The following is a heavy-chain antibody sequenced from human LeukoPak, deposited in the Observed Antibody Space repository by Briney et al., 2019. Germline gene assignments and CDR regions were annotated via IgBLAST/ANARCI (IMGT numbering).Heavy chain of an antibody. J-gene: IGHJ3*01. CDR3: ARPGYTAGYDL. CDR2: LSYDGSNK. CDR1: GFTFSRYG. V-gene: IGHV3-30*03. Sequence: GGSLRLSCAASGFTFSRYGMHWVRQAPGKGLEWVALLSYDGSNKNYADSVKGRFTISRDNSKNTLYLQMNSLRAEDTAVYYCARPGYTAGYDLWGQGTLVTVSS. D-gene: IGHD3-9*01.